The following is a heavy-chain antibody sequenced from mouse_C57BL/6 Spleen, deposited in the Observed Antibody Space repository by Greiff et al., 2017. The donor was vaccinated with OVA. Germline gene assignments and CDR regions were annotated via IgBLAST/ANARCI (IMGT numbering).Heavy chain of an antibody. CDR3: ARYYYGSRSRYYFDY. D-gene: IGHD1-1*01. J-gene: IGHJ2*01. Sequence: VQLQQSGPELVKPGASVKMSCKASGYTFTDYNMHWVKQSHGKSLEWIGYINPNNGGTSYNQKFKGKATLTVNKSSSTAYMALRSLTSEDSAVYYCARYYYGSRSRYYFDYWGQGTTLTVSS. CDR2: INPNNGGT. V-gene: IGHV1-22*01. CDR1: GYTFTDYN.